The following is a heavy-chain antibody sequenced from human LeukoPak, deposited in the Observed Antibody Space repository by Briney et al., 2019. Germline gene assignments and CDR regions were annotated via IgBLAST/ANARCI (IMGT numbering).Heavy chain of an antibody. V-gene: IGHV3-21*01. CDR3: ARDAPYYYDSSGYYIDY. CDR2: ISSSSSYI. Sequence: GGSLRLSCAASGFTFSSYSMNWVRQAPGKGLEWVSSISSSSSYIYYADSVKGRFTISRDNAKNSLYLQMNSLRAEDTAVYCCARDAPYYYDSSGYYIDYWGQGTLVTVSS. CDR1: GFTFSSYS. D-gene: IGHD3-22*01. J-gene: IGHJ4*02.